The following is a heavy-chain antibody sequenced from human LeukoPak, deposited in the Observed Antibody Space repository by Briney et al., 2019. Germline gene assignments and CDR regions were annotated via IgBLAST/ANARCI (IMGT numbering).Heavy chain of an antibody. V-gene: IGHV4-34*01. D-gene: IGHD3-22*01. CDR1: CGSFSGYY. J-gene: IGHJ2*01. Sequence: PSETLSLTCAVYCGSFSGYYWSWIRQPPGKGLEWIGEINHSGSTNYNPSLKSRVTISVDTSKNQFSLKLSSVTAADTAVYYCAREARYYDSSGYNWYFDLWGRGTLVTVSS. CDR2: INHSGST. CDR3: AREARYYDSSGYNWYFDL.